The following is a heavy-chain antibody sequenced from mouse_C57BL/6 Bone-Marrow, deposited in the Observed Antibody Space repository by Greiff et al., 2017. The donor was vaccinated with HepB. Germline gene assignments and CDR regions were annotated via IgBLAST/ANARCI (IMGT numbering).Heavy chain of an antibody. J-gene: IGHJ3*01. V-gene: IGHV1-75*01. Sequence: QVQLKESGPELVKPGASVKISCKASGYTFTDYYINWVKQRPGQGLEWIGWIFPGSGSTYYNEKFKGKATLTVDKSSSTAYMLLSSLTSEDSAVYFCARSVITTVVATEGFAYWGQGTLVTVSA. D-gene: IGHD1-1*01. CDR1: GYTFTDYY. CDR3: ARSVITTVVATEGFAY. CDR2: IFPGSGST.